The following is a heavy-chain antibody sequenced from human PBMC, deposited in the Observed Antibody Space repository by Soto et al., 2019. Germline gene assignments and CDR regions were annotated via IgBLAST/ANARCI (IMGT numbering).Heavy chain of an antibody. D-gene: IGHD2-2*01. CDR2: IDSDGSST. Sequence: GGSLRLSCAASGFTWMHWVRQRPGKGMEWVSEIDSDGSSTDYADSVKGRFTVSRDNAQNSLFLQMNSLRAEDTAVYYCASLSAPVDHWGQGILVTVSS. CDR1: GFTW. CDR3: ASLSAPVDH. J-gene: IGHJ4*02. V-gene: IGHV3-74*01.